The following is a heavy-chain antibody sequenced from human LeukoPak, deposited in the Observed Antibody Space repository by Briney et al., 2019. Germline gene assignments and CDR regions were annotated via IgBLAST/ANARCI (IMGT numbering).Heavy chain of an antibody. Sequence: NPGGSLRLSCAASGFTFSDYYMSWIRQAPGKGLEWVSYISSSGSTIYYADSVKGRFTISRDNAKNSLYLQMNSLRAEDTAVYYCARDLLGTADYYYYYGTDVWGQGTTVTVSS. CDR2: ISSSGSTI. CDR3: ARDLLGTADYYYYYGTDV. V-gene: IGHV3-11*01. D-gene: IGHD1-1*01. J-gene: IGHJ6*02. CDR1: GFTFSDYY.